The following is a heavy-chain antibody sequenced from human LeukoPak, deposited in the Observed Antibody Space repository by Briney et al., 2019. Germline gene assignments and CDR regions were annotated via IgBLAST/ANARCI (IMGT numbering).Heavy chain of an antibody. V-gene: IGHV1-69*13. CDR2: IIPIFGTA. Sequence: SVKVSCKASGGTFSSYAISWVRQAPGQGLEWMGGIIPIFGTANYAQKFQGRVTITADESTSTAYMELSSLRSEDTAVYYCAASGWQQLVMVYSDYWGQGTLVTVSS. CDR1: GGTFSSYA. CDR3: AASGWQQLVMVYSDY. D-gene: IGHD6-13*01. J-gene: IGHJ4*02.